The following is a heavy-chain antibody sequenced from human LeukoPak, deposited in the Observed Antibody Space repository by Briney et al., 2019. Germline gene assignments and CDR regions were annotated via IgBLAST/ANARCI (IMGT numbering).Heavy chain of an antibody. CDR3: ARRSNVDTAMGGYYYMDV. V-gene: IGHV4-34*01. D-gene: IGHD5-18*01. CDR2: INHSGST. Sequence: SETLSLTCAVYGGSFSGYYWSWIRQPPGKGLEWIGEINHSGSTNYNPSLKSRVTISVDTSKNQFSLKLSSVTAADTAVYYCARRSNVDTAMGGYYYMDVWGKGTTVTISS. J-gene: IGHJ6*03. CDR1: GGSFSGYY.